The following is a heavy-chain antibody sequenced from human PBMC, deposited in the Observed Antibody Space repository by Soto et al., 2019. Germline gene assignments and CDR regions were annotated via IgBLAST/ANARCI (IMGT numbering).Heavy chain of an antibody. J-gene: IGHJ1*01. CDR3: ARHREDMVVVVAASYSQP. CDR1: GFTFISYA. D-gene: IGHD2-15*01. V-gene: IGHV3-23*01. CDR2: VSGSGGST. Sequence: EVQLLESGGGLVQPGGSLRLSCAASGFTFISYAISWVRHAPGKGLEWISAVSGSGGSTYYADSVKGPFTISSDNATKPPYRLMNSLRAEDTAVSYCARHREDMVVVVAASYSQPWGGGNLVIVCS.